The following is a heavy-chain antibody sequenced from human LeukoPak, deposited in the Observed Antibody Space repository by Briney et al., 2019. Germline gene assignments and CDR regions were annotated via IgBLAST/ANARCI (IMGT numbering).Heavy chain of an antibody. CDR1: GYSFTSYW. J-gene: IGHJ3*02. V-gene: IGHV5-51*01. CDR2: IYPGDSDT. Sequence: GESLKISCKGSGYSFTSYWLGWVRQMPGKGLEWMGIIYPGDSDTRYSPSFQGQVTISADKSISTAYLQWSSLKASDTAMYYCARSVDTAMVRFAFDIWGQGTMVTVSS. CDR3: ARSVDTAMVRFAFDI. D-gene: IGHD5-18*01.